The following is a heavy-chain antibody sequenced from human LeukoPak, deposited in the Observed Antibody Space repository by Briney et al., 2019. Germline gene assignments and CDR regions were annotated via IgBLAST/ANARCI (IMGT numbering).Heavy chain of an antibody. CDR3: ARADAVYSGYDYSGAFDI. CDR2: INPNSGGT. D-gene: IGHD5-12*01. J-gene: IGHJ3*02. V-gene: IGHV1-2*02. Sequence: ASVKVSCKASGYTFTGYYMHWVRQAPGQGLEWMGWINPNSGGTNYAQKFQGRVTMTRDTSISTAYMELSRLRSDDTAVYYCARADAVYSGYDYSGAFDIWGQGTMVTVSS. CDR1: GYTFTGYY.